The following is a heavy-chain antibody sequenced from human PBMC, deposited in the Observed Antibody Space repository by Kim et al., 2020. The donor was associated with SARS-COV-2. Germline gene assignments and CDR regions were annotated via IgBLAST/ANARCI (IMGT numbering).Heavy chain of an antibody. CDR3: SRHPTGFGAGCCLHA. CDR1: GFTFSHYG. CDR2: ISDSGPI. V-gene: IGHV3-48*02. J-gene: IGHJ5*02. Sequence: GGSLRLSCAASGFTFSHYGMYWVRQAPGKGLVGVSYISDSGPISYADSVTGRFTISRDHGKNSLYLQMNILSYADTALYYFSRHPTGFGAGCCLHAWGQG. D-gene: IGHD3-10*01.